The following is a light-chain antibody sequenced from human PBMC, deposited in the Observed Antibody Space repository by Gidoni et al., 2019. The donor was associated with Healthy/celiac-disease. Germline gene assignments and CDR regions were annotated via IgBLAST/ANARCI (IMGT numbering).Light chain of an antibody. CDR3: QQRSNWPPGLT. CDR1: QMVTSY. CDR2: DAS. J-gene: IGKJ4*01. V-gene: IGKV3-11*01. Sequence: IVLTQSPATLSLSPGERATLSCRTSQMVTSYLDWYQQKPGQAPRLLIYDASNRATGIPARFSGSGSGTNFTLTISSLEPEYFAVYYCQQRSNWPPGLTFGGGTKVEIK.